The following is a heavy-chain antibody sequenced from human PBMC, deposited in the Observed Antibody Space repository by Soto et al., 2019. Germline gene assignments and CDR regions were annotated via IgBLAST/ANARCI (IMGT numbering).Heavy chain of an antibody. V-gene: IGHV4-59*11. CDR3: ARSGWHLPMDF. CDR1: GGSISSHY. D-gene: IGHD6-19*01. J-gene: IGHJ4*02. CDR2: VSYNGDL. Sequence: LSLTCIVSGGSISSHYWTWIRQPPGKGLEWIGYVSYNGDLDYNPSLKSRVTISMDRSKNQFSLKLDSVTAADTAVYYCARSGWHLPMDFWGQGTLVTVSS.